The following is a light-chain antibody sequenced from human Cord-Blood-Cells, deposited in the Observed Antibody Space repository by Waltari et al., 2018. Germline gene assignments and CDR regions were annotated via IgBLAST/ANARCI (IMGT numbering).Light chain of an antibody. J-gene: IGLJ2*01. CDR2: YAS. CDR3: QVWDSSSDHVV. CDR1: NTRSKS. V-gene: IGLV3-21*04. Sequence: SSVLTPPPSLSVAPGKTARITVGRNNTRSKSVHWYQQEPGQAPVLVIYYASDRPSGIPERFSGSNSGNTATLTISRVEAGDEADYYCQVWDSSSDHVVFGGGTKLTVL.